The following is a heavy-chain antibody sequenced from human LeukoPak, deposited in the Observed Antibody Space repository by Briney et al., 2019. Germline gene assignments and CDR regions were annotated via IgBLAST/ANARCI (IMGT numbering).Heavy chain of an antibody. CDR1: GYTFTIYG. V-gene: IGHV1-18*01. CDR2: ISGFNGAT. J-gene: IGHJ4*02. Sequence: ASVKVSCKASGYTFTIYGISWVRQAPGQGLEWMGWISGFNGATNYAQKFQGRVTMTLDTSTNTTYMDLRTVTPDDTAIYYCARGGDTAMVSSDYFDYWGQGTLVTVSS. D-gene: IGHD5-18*01. CDR3: ARGGDTAMVSSDYFDY.